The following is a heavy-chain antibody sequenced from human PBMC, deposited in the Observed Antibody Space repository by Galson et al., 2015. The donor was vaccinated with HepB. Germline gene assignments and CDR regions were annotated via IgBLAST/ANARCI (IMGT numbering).Heavy chain of an antibody. CDR1: GFTFSSYS. J-gene: IGHJ4*02. Sequence: SLRLSCAASGFTFSSYSMNWVRQAPGKGLEWVSAISSNSTYICYADSVKGRFTISRDNAKNSLYLQLNSLRAEDTAMYYCARGPGLEFDHWGQGTLVTVSS. CDR3: ARGPGLEFDH. V-gene: IGHV3-21*01. D-gene: IGHD5/OR15-5a*01. CDR2: ISSNSTYI.